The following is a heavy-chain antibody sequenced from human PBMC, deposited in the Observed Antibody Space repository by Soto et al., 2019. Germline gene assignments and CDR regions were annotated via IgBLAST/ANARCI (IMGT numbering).Heavy chain of an antibody. Sequence: GGSLRLSCAASGFTFSIARMCWVGHARGKGQEWVGRIKSKTDGGTTDYASPVQGRFTISRDDSKNTLYLQINNLKTKDTAVYYCTTDHPFEWLVGDWFDPWGQGTLVTVSS. CDR1: GFTFSIAR. D-gene: IGHD6-19*01. J-gene: IGHJ5*02. V-gene: IGHV3-15*01. CDR2: IKSKTDGGTT. CDR3: TTDHPFEWLVGDWFDP.